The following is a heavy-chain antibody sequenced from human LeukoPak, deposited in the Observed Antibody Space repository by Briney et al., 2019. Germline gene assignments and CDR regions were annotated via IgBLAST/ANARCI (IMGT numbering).Heavy chain of an antibody. V-gene: IGHV3-15*07. J-gene: IGHJ6*02. Sequence: GGSLRLSCAASGFSFSNAWMNWVRQAPGKGLEWVGRIKSRSDDGTSVYAAPVKGRFTISRDDSKNTLYLQMNSLKTEDTAVYYCTNCLRCANYYHGMDVWGHGPPVTVSS. CDR1: GFSFSNAW. D-gene: IGHD4-17*01. CDR3: TNCLRCANYYHGMDV. CDR2: IKSRSDDGTS.